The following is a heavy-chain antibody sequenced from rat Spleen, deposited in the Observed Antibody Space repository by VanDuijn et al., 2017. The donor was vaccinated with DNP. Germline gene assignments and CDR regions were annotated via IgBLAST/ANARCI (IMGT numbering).Heavy chain of an antibody. D-gene: IGHD1-4*01. CDR2: INKDSSTI. CDR3: GRVAYPGGAMDA. Sequence: EVKLVESGGGLVQPGRSLKLSCAASGFNFNDYWMGWVRQAPGKGLEWIGEINKDSSTINYSPSLKDKFTISRVNGQNTLYLQMTRLGSDDTVIYYCGRVAYPGGAMDAWGQGTSVTVSS. CDR1: GFNFNDYW. J-gene: IGHJ4*01. V-gene: IGHV4-2*01.